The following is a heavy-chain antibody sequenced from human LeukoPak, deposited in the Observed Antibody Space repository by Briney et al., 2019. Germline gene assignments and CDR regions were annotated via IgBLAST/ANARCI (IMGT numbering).Heavy chain of an antibody. Sequence: PGGSLRLSCAASGFTFSGYSMNWVRQAPGKGLEWISYMGSSGKTIYYADSVKGRFTISRDNAKNSLYLQMNSLTVEDTAVYYCARDPNNGDYWGQGTLVTVSS. D-gene: IGHD1/OR15-1a*01. CDR2: MGSSGKTI. J-gene: IGHJ4*02. CDR3: ARDPNNGDY. V-gene: IGHV3-48*01. CDR1: GFTFSGYS.